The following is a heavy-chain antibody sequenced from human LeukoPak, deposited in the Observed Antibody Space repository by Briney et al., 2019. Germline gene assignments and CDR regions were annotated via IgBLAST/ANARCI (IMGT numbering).Heavy chain of an antibody. V-gene: IGHV3-23*01. CDR3: ANGNRCTSPDCLGYYYFYMDV. D-gene: IGHD2-8*01. CDR1: GFTFSSYA. J-gene: IGHJ6*03. CDR2: FSGSGGTT. Sequence: GGSLRLSCAASGFTFSSYAMNWVRQAPGRGLEWVSGFSGSGGTTYYADSVKGRFTISRDNSKNTLYLQMNSLRAEDTAVYYCANGNRCTSPDCLGYYYFYMDVWGKGTTVTVSS.